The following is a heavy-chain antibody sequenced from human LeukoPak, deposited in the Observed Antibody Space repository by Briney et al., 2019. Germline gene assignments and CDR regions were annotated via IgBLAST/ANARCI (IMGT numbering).Heavy chain of an antibody. V-gene: IGHV3-21*01. CDR1: GFTFSSYS. CDR3: ARGDIAVVTAIQSATYYYYGMDV. CDR2: ISSSSSYI. Sequence: GGSLRLSCAASGFTFSSYSMNWVRQAPGKGLEWVSSISSSSSYIYYADSVKGRFTISRDNAKNSLYLQMNSLRAEDTAVYYCARGDIAVVTAIQSATYYYYGMDVWGQGTTVTVSS. D-gene: IGHD2-21*02. J-gene: IGHJ6*02.